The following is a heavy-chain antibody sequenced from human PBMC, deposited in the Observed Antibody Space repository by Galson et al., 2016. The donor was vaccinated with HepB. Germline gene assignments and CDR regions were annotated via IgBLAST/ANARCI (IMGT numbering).Heavy chain of an antibody. Sequence: PALVKPTQTLTLTCTFSGFSLSTSGVGVGWIRQPPGKALEWLALIYWDADERYSPSLKRRLPITKDNSKNQVVLTMTNMEPVDTGTYYCAQRPPNTTVRGVIGDWFDPWGQGTLVTVSS. J-gene: IGHJ5*02. V-gene: IGHV2-5*02. CDR1: GFSLSTSGVG. CDR3: AQRPPNTTVRGVIGDWFDP. D-gene: IGHD3-10*01. CDR2: IYWDADE.